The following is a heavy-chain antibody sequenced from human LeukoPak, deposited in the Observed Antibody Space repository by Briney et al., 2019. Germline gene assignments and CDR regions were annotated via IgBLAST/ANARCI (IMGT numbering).Heavy chain of an antibody. CDR2: IYYSGST. CDR1: GGSISSGDYY. J-gene: IGHJ3*02. D-gene: IGHD1-26*01. CDR3: AGSFSGSYHSAFDI. Sequence: SQTLSLTCTVSGGSISSGDYYWSWIRQPPGKGLEWIGYIYYSGSTYYNPSLKSRVTISVDTSKNQFSLKLSSVTAADTAVYYCAGSFSGSYHSAFDIWGQGTMVTVPS. V-gene: IGHV4-30-4*08.